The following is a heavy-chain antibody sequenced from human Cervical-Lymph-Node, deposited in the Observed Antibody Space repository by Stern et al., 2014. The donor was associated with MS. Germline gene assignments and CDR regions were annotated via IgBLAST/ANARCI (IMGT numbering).Heavy chain of an antibody. CDR2: IYPGDSDT. V-gene: IGHV5-51*01. Sequence: EVQLVESGAEVKKPGESLKISCKGSRYNFNSYWIGWVRQMPGKGLEWMGIIYPGDSDTTYSPSFKGQVTISADKSISTAYLQWSSLKASDTAMYYCARIRGRFGYDAFDIWGQGTMVTVSS. CDR3: ARIRGRFGYDAFDI. CDR1: RYNFNSYW. D-gene: IGHD3-16*01. J-gene: IGHJ3*02.